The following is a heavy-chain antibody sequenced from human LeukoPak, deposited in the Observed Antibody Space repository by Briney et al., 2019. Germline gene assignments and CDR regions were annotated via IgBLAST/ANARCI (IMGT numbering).Heavy chain of an antibody. Sequence: PSETLFLTCTVSGGSISRYYWSWIRQPPGKGLEWIGYIYYSGSTDYNPSLKSRVTISVDTSKNQFSLKLSSVTAADTAVYYCARRSGSSYYFDYWGQGTLVTVSS. D-gene: IGHD1-26*01. CDR3: ARRSGSSYYFDY. V-gene: IGHV4-59*12. CDR1: GGSISRYY. J-gene: IGHJ4*02. CDR2: IYYSGST.